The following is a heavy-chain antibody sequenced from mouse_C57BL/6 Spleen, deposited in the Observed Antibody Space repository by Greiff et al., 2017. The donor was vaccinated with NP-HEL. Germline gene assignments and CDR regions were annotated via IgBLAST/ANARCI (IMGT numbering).Heavy chain of an antibody. CDR1: GYTFTDYY. Sequence: EVQLQQSGPELVKPGASVKISCKASGYTFTDYYMNWVKQSHGKSLEWIGDINPNNGGTSYNQKFKGKATLTVDKSSSTAYMELRSLTSEDSAVYYCARESDYWGQGTTLTVSS. CDR2: INPNNGGT. V-gene: IGHV1-26*01. J-gene: IGHJ2*01. CDR3: ARESDY.